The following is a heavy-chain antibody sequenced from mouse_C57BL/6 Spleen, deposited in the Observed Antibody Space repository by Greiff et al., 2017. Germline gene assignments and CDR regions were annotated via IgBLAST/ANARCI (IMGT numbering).Heavy chain of an antibody. D-gene: IGHD2-3*01. J-gene: IGHJ1*03. V-gene: IGHV1-80*01. CDR3: ARARDGYPYWYFDV. CDR2: IYPGDGDT. Sequence: VQGVESGAELVKPGASVKISCKASGYAFSSYWMNWVKQRPGKGLEWIGQIYPGDGDTNYNGKFKGKAILTADKSSSTAYMQLSSLTSEDSAVYFCARARDGYPYWYFDVWGTGTTVTVSS. CDR1: GYAFSSYW.